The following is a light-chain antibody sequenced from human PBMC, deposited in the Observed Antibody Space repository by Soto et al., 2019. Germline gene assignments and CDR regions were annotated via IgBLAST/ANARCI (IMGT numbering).Light chain of an antibody. J-gene: IGKJ1*01. V-gene: IGKV1-5*01. CDR2: DAS. Sequence: DIPMTQSPSALSASVGDRVTITCRASRDISNWLAWYQQKPGKAPRLLIFDASSLKSGVPSRFSGSGSGTEFTLTISSLQPDDFATYYCLQYDSYSWAFGQGTKVEI. CDR3: LQYDSYSWA. CDR1: RDISNW.